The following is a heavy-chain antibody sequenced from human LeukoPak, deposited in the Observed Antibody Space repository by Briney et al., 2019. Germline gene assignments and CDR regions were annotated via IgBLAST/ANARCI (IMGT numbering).Heavy chain of an antibody. Sequence: TSETLSLTCAVSGYSISSGYYWGWIRQPPGKGLEWIGSIYHSGSTYYNPSLKSRVTISVDTSKNQFSLKLSSVTAADTAVYYCARHPIVATIGFADYWGQGTLVTVSS. CDR1: GYSISSGYY. CDR3: ARHPIVATIGFADY. CDR2: IYHSGST. J-gene: IGHJ4*02. D-gene: IGHD5-12*01. V-gene: IGHV4-38-2*01.